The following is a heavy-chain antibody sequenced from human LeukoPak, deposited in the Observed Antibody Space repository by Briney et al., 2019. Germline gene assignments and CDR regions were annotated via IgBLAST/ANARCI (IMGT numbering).Heavy chain of an antibody. D-gene: IGHD2-2*01. CDR3: ARRDCSNTSCYGYYFDY. CDR2: IYPGDCDT. Sequence: GESLKISCKGSEYSFTNYWIGWVRQMPGKGPEWMGGIYPGDCDTRYSPSFQGQVTLSADKPINTAYLPWGSLQATDTAMYYCARRDCSNTSCYGYYFDYWGKGTLVTASS. J-gene: IGHJ4*02. CDR1: EYSFTNYW. V-gene: IGHV5-51*01.